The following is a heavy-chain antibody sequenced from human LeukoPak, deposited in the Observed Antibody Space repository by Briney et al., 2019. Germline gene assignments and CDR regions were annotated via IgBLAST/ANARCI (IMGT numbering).Heavy chain of an antibody. D-gene: IGHD6-13*01. J-gene: IGHJ6*02. Sequence: GGSLRLSCAASGFTFSSYGMHWVRQAPGKGLEWVAVISYDGSNKYYADSVKGRFTISRDNSKNTLYLQVNSLRAEDTAVYYCARDEGSSSWYHPYYYGMDVWGQGTTVTVSS. CDR1: GFTFSSYG. V-gene: IGHV3-30*03. CDR2: ISYDGSNK. CDR3: ARDEGSSSWYHPYYYGMDV.